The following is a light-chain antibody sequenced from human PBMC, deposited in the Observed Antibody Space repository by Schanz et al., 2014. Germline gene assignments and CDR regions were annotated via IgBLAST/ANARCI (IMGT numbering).Light chain of an antibody. CDR3: SAYTSSSTLDVL. CDR2: DVN. CDR1: SSDVGGYNY. Sequence: QSALTQPASVSGSPGQSITISCTGTSSDVGGYNYVSWYQQHPGKAPKLMIYDVNNRPSGVSNRFSDSKSGNTASLTISGLQAEDEADYYCSAYTSSSTLDVLFGGGTKLTVL. J-gene: IGLJ2*01. V-gene: IGLV2-14*03.